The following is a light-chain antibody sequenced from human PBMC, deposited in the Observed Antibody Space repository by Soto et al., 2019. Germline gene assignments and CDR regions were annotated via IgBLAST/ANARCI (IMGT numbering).Light chain of an antibody. V-gene: IGKV3-15*01. Sequence: EIVMTQSPATLSVSPGERATLSCRASQSVSSNLAWYQQKPGQAPRLLIYDASTRATGIPARSSGSGSGTEFSLTISSLQSDDSAVYYCHQYNDWPPRYTFGQGTKLETK. CDR1: QSVSSN. CDR3: HQYNDWPPRYT. J-gene: IGKJ2*01. CDR2: DAS.